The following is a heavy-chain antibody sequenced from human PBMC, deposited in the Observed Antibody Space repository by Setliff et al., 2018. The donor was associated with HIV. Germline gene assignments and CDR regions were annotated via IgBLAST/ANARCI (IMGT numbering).Heavy chain of an antibody. J-gene: IGHJ6*03. CDR2: INHSGST. D-gene: IGHD6-19*01. V-gene: IGHV4-34*01. Sequence: SETLSLTCAVYGGSFSGYYWSWIRQPPGKGLEWIGEINHSGSTNYNPSLKSRVTISVDTSKNQFSLKLSSVTAADTAVYYCARGGSGGEQWLVRYYYYYYMDVWGKGTTVTVS. CDR3: ARGGSGGEQWLVRYYYYYYMDV. CDR1: GGSFSGYY.